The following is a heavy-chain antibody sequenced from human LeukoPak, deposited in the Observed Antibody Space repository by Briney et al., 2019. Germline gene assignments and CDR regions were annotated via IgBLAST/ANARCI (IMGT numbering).Heavy chain of an antibody. CDR2: IYYSGSS. J-gene: IGHJ3*02. Sequence: ASETLSLTCTVSGGSISSSSYYWGWIRQPPGKGLEWIGTIYYSGSSYYNPSLKSRVTISVDTSKNQFSLTLSSVTAADTAVYYCARGGWIHDAFDTWGQGTMVTVSS. CDR1: GGSISSSSYY. CDR3: ARGGWIHDAFDT. V-gene: IGHV4-39*01. D-gene: IGHD5-18*01.